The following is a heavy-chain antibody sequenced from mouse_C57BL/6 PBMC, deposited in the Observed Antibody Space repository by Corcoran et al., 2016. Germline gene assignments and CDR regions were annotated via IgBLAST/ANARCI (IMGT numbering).Heavy chain of an antibody. V-gene: IGHV1-66*01. Sequence: QVQLQQSGPELVKPGASVKISCKASGYSFTSYYIHWVKQRPGQGLEWIGWIYPGSGNTKYNEKFKGKATLTADTSSSTAYMQLSSLTSEDSAVYYCAGLLLYYFDYWGQGTTLTVSS. CDR1: GYSFTSYY. J-gene: IGHJ2*01. D-gene: IGHD1-1*01. CDR2: IYPGSGNT. CDR3: AGLLLYYFDY.